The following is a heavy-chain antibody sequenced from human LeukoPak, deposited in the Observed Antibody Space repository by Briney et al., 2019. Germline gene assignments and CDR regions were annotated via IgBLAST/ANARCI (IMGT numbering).Heavy chain of an antibody. J-gene: IGHJ4*02. V-gene: IGHV3-30*18. CDR3: AKTATNYYGSGSYQEFDY. D-gene: IGHD3-10*01. CDR2: ISYDGSNK. CDR1: GFTFRNYG. Sequence: AGGSLRLSCAASGFTFRNYGMHWVRQAPGKGLEWVAVISYDGSNKYYADSVKGRFTISRDNSKNTLYLQMNSLRAEDTAVYYCAKTATNYYGSGSYQEFDYWGQGTLVTVSS.